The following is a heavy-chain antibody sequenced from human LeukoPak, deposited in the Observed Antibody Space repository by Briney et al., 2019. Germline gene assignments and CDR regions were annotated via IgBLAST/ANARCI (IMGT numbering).Heavy chain of an antibody. Sequence: PGGSLRLSCAASGFTVSSNYMSWVRQAPGKGLEWVSVIYSGGSTYYKDSVRGRFTISRDNFKNTVSLQLNSLRAEDTAVYYCARRRDSGSLQHFDYWGQGTLVTVSS. CDR1: GFTVSSNY. V-gene: IGHV3-53*01. CDR3: ARRRDSGSLQHFDY. CDR2: IYSGGST. D-gene: IGHD1-26*01. J-gene: IGHJ4*02.